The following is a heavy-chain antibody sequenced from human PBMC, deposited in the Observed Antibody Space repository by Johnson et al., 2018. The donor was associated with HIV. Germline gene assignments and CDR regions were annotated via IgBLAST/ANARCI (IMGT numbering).Heavy chain of an antibody. V-gene: IGHV3-30*04. CDR1: GFTFSSYA. CDR2: ISYDGSNK. Sequence: QMQLVESGGGVVQPGRSLRLSCAASGFTFSSYAMHWVRQAPGKGLEWVAVISYDGSNKYYADSVKGRFTISRDNSKNTLYLQMNSLKTEDTAVYYCAREATDAYVGLVGATTLGIQPAAFDIWGQGTGVTISS. CDR3: AREATDAYVGLVGATTLGIQPAAFDI. J-gene: IGHJ3*02. D-gene: IGHD1-26*01.